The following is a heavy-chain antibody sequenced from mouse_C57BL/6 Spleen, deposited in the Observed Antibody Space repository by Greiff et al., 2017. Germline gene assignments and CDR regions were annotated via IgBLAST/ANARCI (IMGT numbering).Heavy chain of an antibody. Sequence: VQLQQSGAELVRPGTSVKVSCKASGYAFTNYLIEWVKQRPGQGLEWIGVINPGSGGTNYNEKFKGKATLTADKSSSTAYMQLSSLTSEDSAVYFCARRLANWGYFDYWGQGTTLTVSS. CDR3: ARRLANWGYFDY. D-gene: IGHD4-1*01. CDR2: INPGSGGT. CDR1: GYAFTNYL. V-gene: IGHV1-54*01. J-gene: IGHJ2*01.